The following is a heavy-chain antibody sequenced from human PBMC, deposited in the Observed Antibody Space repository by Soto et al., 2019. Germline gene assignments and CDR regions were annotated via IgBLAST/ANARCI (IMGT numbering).Heavy chain of an antibody. CDR1: GFTFSSYA. J-gene: IGHJ4*02. V-gene: IGHV3-30-3*01. CDR3: AREPIIYGDYSLLFDY. Sequence: QVQLVESGGGVVQPGRSLRLSCAASGFTFSSYAMHWVRQAPGKGLEWVAVISYDGSNKYYADSVKGRFTISRDNSKNTLYLEMNSLRAEDTAVYYCAREPIIYGDYSLLFDYWGQGTLVTVSS. CDR2: ISYDGSNK. D-gene: IGHD4-17*01.